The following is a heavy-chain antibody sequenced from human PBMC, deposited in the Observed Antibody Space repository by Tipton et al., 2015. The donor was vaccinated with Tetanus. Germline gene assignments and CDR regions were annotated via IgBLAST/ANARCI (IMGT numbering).Heavy chain of an antibody. CDR2: IDPNSGGT. D-gene: IGHD2-21*01. V-gene: IGHV1-2*02. J-gene: IGHJ6*02. CDR3: ARDRGDFIYYGMAV. Sequence: QLVQSGAEVKKPGASVKVSCKASGYTFTGYYMYWVRQAPGQGLEWMGWIDPNSGGTVYAQKFQGRVPMTRDTSISTAYMELRSLRSVVTAVYYCARDRGDFIYYGMAVWGPGTTVTVS. CDR1: GYTFTGYY.